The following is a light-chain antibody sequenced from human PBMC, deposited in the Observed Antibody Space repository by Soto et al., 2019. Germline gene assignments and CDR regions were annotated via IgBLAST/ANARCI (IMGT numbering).Light chain of an antibody. CDR3: QHYNNWPPAWT. J-gene: IGKJ1*01. Sequence: TQSPSSLSASVGDRVTVTCRASDDITNYLAWYQQKPGQAPRLLIYGASTRATGIPARFSGSGSGTEFTLTISSLQSEDFALYYCQHYNNWPPAWTFGQGTKVDIK. CDR2: GAS. V-gene: IGKV3-15*01. CDR1: DDITNY.